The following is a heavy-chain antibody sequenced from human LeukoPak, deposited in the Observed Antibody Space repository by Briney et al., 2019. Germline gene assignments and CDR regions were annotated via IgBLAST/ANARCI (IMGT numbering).Heavy chain of an antibody. CDR2: IWYDGSNK. Sequence: PGRSLRLSCAASGFTFSSYGMHWVRQAPGKGLEWVAVIWYDGSNKYYADSVKGRFTISRDNSKNTLYLQMNSLRAEDTAVYYCARDTYYGSGSYYQGYGGQGTLVTVSS. CDR3: ARDTYYGSGSYYQGY. V-gene: IGHV3-33*01. J-gene: IGHJ4*02. CDR1: GFTFSSYG. D-gene: IGHD3-10*01.